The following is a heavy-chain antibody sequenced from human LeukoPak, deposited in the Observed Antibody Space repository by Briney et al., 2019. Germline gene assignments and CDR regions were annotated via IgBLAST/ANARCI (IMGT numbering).Heavy chain of an antibody. J-gene: IGHJ4*02. Sequence: ASVKVSCKASGYTFTSYDINWVRQATGQGLEWMGWMNPNSGNTGYAQKFQGRVTRTRNTSISTAYMELSSLRSEDTAVYYCAIIHLPSYCSGGSCSRAFDYWGQGTLVTVSS. CDR2: MNPNSGNT. D-gene: IGHD2-15*01. CDR3: AIIHLPSYCSGGSCSRAFDY. V-gene: IGHV1-8*01. CDR1: GYTFTSYD.